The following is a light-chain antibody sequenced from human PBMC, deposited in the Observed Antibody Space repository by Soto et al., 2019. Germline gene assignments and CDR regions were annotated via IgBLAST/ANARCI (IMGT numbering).Light chain of an antibody. V-gene: IGLV2-14*01. CDR2: EVS. CDR3: SSFTTCSTLGGV. J-gene: IGLJ1*01. CDR1: SSDIGGFNY. Sequence: QSALTQPASVSGSPGKSITISCTGTSSDIGGFNYVSWYQQHPGKAPKLIIYEVSNRPSGVANRFSGSKSGNTASLTISGLQAGDEADYYCSSFTTCSTLGGVFGTGTKLTVL.